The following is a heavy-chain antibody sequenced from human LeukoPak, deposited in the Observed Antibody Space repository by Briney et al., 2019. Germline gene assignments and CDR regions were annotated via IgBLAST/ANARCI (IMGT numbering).Heavy chain of an antibody. Sequence: PGGSLRLSCAASGFTFSSYAMHWVRQAPGEGLEWVAVISYDGSNKYYADSVKGRFTISRDNSKNTLYLQMNSLRAEDTAVYYCARDITNGVMDYYYGMDVWGQGTTVTVSS. CDR3: ARDITNGVMDYYYGMDV. D-gene: IGHD2-8*01. V-gene: IGHV3-30-3*01. J-gene: IGHJ6*02. CDR2: ISYDGSNK. CDR1: GFTFSSYA.